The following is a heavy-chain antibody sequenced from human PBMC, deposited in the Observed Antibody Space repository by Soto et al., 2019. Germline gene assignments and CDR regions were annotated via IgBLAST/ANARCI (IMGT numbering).Heavy chain of an antibody. D-gene: IGHD2-8*01. CDR1: GFTFSRYA. Sequence: PGGSLRLSCAASGFTFSRYAMSWVRQAPGKGLEWVSAISGSGGSTYYADSVKGRFTISRDNSKNTLYLQMNSLRAEDTAVYYCAKEGVLMVYAIYYFDYWGQGTLVTVSS. J-gene: IGHJ4*02. CDR2: ISGSGGST. CDR3: AKEGVLMVYAIYYFDY. V-gene: IGHV3-23*01.